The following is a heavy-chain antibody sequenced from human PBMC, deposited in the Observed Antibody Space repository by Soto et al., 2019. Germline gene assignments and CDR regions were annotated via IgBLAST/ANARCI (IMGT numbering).Heavy chain of an antibody. CDR1: GYTFTSYD. Sequence: ASVKVSCKTSGYTFTSYDMNWVRQAPGRGLEWMGWMNTDSGHAESAQRFQGRVTMTRDTSTSTVHMELSSLTSDDTAVYYCARGRPGGMGYYYYFIDAWGTGTSVTVSS. CDR2: MNTDSGHA. V-gene: IGHV1-8*01. CDR3: ARGRPGGMGYYYYFIDA. J-gene: IGHJ6*03. D-gene: IGHD6-13*01.